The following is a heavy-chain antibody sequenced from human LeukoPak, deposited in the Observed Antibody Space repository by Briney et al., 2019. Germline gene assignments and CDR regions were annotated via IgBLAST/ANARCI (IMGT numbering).Heavy chain of an antibody. D-gene: IGHD4-17*01. CDR3: PIVGMTTVTRSVFEI. CDR2: ISSSSSYI. J-gene: IGHJ3*02. CDR1: GFTFSSYS. Sequence: GGFLRLSCAASGFTFSSYSMNWVRQAPGKGLELVSSISSSSSYINYADSVQGRFTISRNNAQNSLYLQINSPAAQATAVYYFPIVGMTTVTRSVFEIWGQGTMCSVSS. V-gene: IGHV3-21*06.